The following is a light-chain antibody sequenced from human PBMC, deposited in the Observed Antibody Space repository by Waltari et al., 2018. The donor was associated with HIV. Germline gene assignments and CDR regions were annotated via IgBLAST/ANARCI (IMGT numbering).Light chain of an antibody. V-gene: IGLV1-44*01. Sequence: QSVLTQPPSASGTPGQRVTISCSGSSSNIGTKPVSWYQQGPGTAPKRLIYNNNPRASVVPDRFSGSKSGTSASLAISGLQSEDEADYYCAACDDSLNGYVFGTGTKVTVL. CDR2: NNN. J-gene: IGLJ1*01. CDR3: AACDDSLNGYV. CDR1: SSNIGTKP.